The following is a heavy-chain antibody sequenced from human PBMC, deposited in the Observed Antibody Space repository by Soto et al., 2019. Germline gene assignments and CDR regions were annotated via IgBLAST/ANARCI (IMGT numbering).Heavy chain of an antibody. D-gene: IGHD1-26*01. J-gene: IGHJ4*02. Sequence: EVQLLESGGGLVQPGGSLRLSCAASGFTFSSYAMSWVRQAPGKGLEWVSAISGSGGSTYYADSVKGRFTISRDNSKNTLYLQMNSLRAEDTAVYYCAKAWDLLNSQDAKGGWFDYWGQGTLVTVSS. V-gene: IGHV3-23*01. CDR2: ISGSGGST. CDR3: AKAWDLLNSQDAKGGWFDY. CDR1: GFTFSSYA.